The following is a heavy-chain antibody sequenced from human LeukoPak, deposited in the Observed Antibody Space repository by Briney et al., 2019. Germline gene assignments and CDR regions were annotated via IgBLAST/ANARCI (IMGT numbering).Heavy chain of an antibody. D-gene: IGHD3-10*01. CDR2: INPNSGGT. J-gene: IGHJ5*02. V-gene: IGHV1-2*04. CDR1: GYTFTGYY. CDR3: AIGVRGYNWFDP. Sequence: ASVMVFCKASGYTFTGYYMHWVRQAPGQGLEWMGWINPNSGGTNYAQKFQGWVTMTRDTSISTAYMELSRLRSDDTAVYYCAIGVRGYNWFDPWGQGTLVTVSS.